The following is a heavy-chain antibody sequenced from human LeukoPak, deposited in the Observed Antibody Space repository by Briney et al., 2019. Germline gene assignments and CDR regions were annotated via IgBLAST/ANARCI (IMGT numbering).Heavy chain of an antibody. D-gene: IGHD3-16*01. Sequence: GESLKISCKGSGYNFANSWIGWVRQMPGKGPQWMGLILPDDSDTRHSPSFRGQVTLSVDKSISTAYLQWSSLKASDTAMYYCARGSPFGGSVDYFDYWGQGTLVTVSS. J-gene: IGHJ4*01. CDR3: ARGSPFGGSVDYFDY. CDR1: GYNFANSW. V-gene: IGHV5-51*01. CDR2: ILPDDSDT.